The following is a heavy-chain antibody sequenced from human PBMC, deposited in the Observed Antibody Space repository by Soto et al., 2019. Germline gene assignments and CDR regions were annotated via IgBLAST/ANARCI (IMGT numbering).Heavy chain of an antibody. V-gene: IGHV4-30-2*01. CDR3: ARDPYANAFDV. CDR2: IYHSGST. Sequence: PSETLSLTCAVSVGSISSGGYSWSWVLQPPGKGLEWIGYIYHSGSTYYNPSLKSRVTISMDTSKKQFSLRLKSVTAADTAIYYCARDPYANAFDVWGRGTMVTVSS. D-gene: IGHD2-2*01. J-gene: IGHJ3*01. CDR1: VGSISSGGYS.